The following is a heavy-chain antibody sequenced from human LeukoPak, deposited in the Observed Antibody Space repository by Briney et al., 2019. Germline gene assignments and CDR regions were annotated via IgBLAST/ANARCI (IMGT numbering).Heavy chain of an antibody. CDR3: ARRHSSSSRYFDY. V-gene: IGHV4-59*08. CDR2: IYYSGST. Sequence: PSETLSLTCTVSGGSISSYYWSWIRQPPGKGLEWIGYIYYSGSTNYNPSLKSRVTISVDTSKNQFSLKLSSVTAADTAVYYCARRHSSSSRYFDYWGQGTLVTVSS. J-gene: IGHJ4*02. CDR1: GGSISSYY. D-gene: IGHD6-6*01.